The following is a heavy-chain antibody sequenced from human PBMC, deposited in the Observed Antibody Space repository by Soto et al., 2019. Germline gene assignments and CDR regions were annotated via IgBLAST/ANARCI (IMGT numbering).Heavy chain of an antibody. D-gene: IGHD3-10*01. Sequence: GSLRLSCAASGXTFSSYCMHWVRQAPGKGLEWVAVIWYGGSNKYYADSVKGRFTISRDNSKNTLYLQMNSLRAEDTAVYYCARDPHIYGSGSLNWFDPWGQGTLVTSPQ. CDR1: GXTFSSYC. J-gene: IGHJ5*02. V-gene: IGHV3-33*01. CDR2: IWYGGSNK. CDR3: ARDPHIYGSGSLNWFDP.